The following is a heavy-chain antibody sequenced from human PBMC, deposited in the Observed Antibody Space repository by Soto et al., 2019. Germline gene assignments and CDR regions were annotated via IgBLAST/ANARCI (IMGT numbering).Heavy chain of an antibody. D-gene: IGHD3-10*01. V-gene: IGHV1-2*02. Sequence: QGQLVQSGAEVKKPGASVKVSCKASGYVFIDHYIHWLRQAPGQGLEWMGWINPRDGGTKYAQKLLDRVTMTGETSISTVYMDLRGLRSDDTAVYYCARDLNPYYGPGSFHGFFDYWGQGTLVTVSS. CDR3: ARDLNPYYGPGSFHGFFDY. CDR1: GYVFIDHY. CDR2: INPRDGGT. J-gene: IGHJ4*02.